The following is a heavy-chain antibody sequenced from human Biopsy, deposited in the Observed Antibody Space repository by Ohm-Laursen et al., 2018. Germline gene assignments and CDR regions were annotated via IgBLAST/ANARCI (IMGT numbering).Heavy chain of an antibody. V-gene: IGHV4-39*01. D-gene: IGHD3-22*01. Sequence: SDTLSLTCTVSGGSISNNNYYWGWIRQHPGKGLEWIGSIFYRGSTHYKPSLKSRVNISVDTSKNQFSLKLNSVTAADTAVYYCARDYDTSGYYYVSWGQGTLVTVSS. J-gene: IGHJ5*02. CDR3: ARDYDTSGYYYVS. CDR2: IFYRGST. CDR1: GGSISNNNYY.